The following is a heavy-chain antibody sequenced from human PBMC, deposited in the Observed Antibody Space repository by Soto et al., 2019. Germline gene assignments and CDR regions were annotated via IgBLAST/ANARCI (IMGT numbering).Heavy chain of an antibody. CDR2: MNPNSGNT. J-gene: IGHJ6*02. CDR1: GYTFTSYD. CDR3: ARVGYSSGWSRYYCYGMDV. D-gene: IGHD6-19*01. Sequence: QVQLVQSGAEVKKPGASVKVSCKASGYTFTSYDINWVRQATGQGLEWMGWMNPNSGNTGYAQKFQGRVTMTRNTSISTAYMELSSLRSEDTAVYYCARVGYSSGWSRYYCYGMDVWGQGTTVTVSS. V-gene: IGHV1-8*01.